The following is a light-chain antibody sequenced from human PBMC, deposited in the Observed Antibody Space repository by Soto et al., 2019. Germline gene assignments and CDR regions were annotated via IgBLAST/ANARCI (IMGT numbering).Light chain of an antibody. CDR2: KAS. Sequence: MTQSPSTLSASVGDSVTITCRASQSISSWLAWYQQRPGKAPKLLIYKASTLESGVPSRFSGGESGTEFILTISSLQPDDFATYYCQQYNTYSTFGQGTRLEI. J-gene: IGKJ5*01. CDR3: QQYNTYST. CDR1: QSISSW. V-gene: IGKV1-5*03.